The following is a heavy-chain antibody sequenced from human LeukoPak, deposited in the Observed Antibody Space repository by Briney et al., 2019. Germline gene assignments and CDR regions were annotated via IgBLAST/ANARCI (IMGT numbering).Heavy chain of an antibody. CDR2: IKSKTDGGTT. V-gene: IGHV3-15*01. CDR3: TTHYEQNAFDY. Sequence: GGSLRLSCAASGFMFSSYGMLWVRQAPGKGLEWVGRIKSKTDGGTTDYAAPVKGRFTISRDDSKNTLYLQMNSLKTEDTAVYYCTTHYEQNAFDYWGEGPLVTVSS. CDR1: GFMFSSYG. J-gene: IGHJ4*02. D-gene: IGHD3-3*01.